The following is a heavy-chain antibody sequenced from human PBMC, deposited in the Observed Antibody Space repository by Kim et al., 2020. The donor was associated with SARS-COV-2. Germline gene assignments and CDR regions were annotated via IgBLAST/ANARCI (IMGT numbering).Heavy chain of an antibody. J-gene: IGHJ4*02. CDR3: ARARLAVPAARGPSGFPGPRDY. CDR2: INHSGST. D-gene: IGHD2-2*01. V-gene: IGHV4-34*01. CDR1: GGSFSGYY. Sequence: SETLSLTCAVYGGSFSGYYWSWIRQPPGKGLEWIGEINHSGSTNYNPSLKSRVTISVDTSKNQFSLKLSSVTAADTAVYYCARARLAVPAARGPSGFPGPRDYWGQGTLVTVSS.